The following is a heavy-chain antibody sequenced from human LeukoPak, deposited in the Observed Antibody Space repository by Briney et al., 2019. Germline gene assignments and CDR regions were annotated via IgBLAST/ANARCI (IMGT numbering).Heavy chain of an antibody. Sequence: PGGCLRLSCAASGFTFSDYYMSWIRQAPGKGLEWVLYISSSGSTIYYADSVKGRFTISRDNAKNSLYLQMNSLRAEDTAVYYCARPPYSSGWYLDAFDIWGQGTMVTVSS. J-gene: IGHJ3*02. CDR1: GFTFSDYY. D-gene: IGHD6-19*01. V-gene: IGHV3-11*04. CDR3: ARPPYSSGWYLDAFDI. CDR2: ISSSGSTI.